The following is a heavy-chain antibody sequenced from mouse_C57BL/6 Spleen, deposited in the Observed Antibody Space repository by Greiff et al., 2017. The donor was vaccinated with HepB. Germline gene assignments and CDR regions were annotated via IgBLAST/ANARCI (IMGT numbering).Heavy chain of an antibody. CDR1: GFNIKDYY. CDR2: IDPEDGDT. D-gene: IGHD1-1*01. V-gene: IGHV14-1*01. Sequence: VHVKQSGAELVRPGASVKLSCTASGFNIKDYYMHWVKQRPEQGLEWIGRIDPEDGDTEYAPKFQGKATMTADTSSNTAYLQLSSLTSEDTAVYYCTNYGSSYAMDYWGQGTSVTVSS. J-gene: IGHJ4*01. CDR3: TNYGSSYAMDY.